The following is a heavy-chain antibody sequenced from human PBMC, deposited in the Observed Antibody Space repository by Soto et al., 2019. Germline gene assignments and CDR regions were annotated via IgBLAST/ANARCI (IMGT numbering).Heavy chain of an antibody. V-gene: IGHV1-2*02. D-gene: IGHD6-19*01. J-gene: IGHJ5*02. CDR2: INPNSGGT. CDR3: ARDLGPYSIRQWLIQGYWFDP. Sequence: ASVKVSSKASGYTFTGYYMHWVRQAPGQGLEWMGWINPNSGGTNYAQKFQGRVTMTRDTSISTAYMELSRLRSDDTAVYYCARDLGPYSIRQWLIQGYWFDPWGQGTLVTVSS. CDR1: GYTFTGYY.